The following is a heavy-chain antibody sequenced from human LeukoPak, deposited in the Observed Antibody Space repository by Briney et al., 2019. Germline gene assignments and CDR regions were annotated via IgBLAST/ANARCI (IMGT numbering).Heavy chain of an antibody. CDR2: ISSNGGST. Sequence: GGSLRLSCAASGFTFSSYAMHWVRQAPGKGLEYVSAISSNGGSTYYANSVKGRFTISRDNSKNTLYLQMGSLRAEDMAVYYCARGSLEWLGTIDYWGQGTLVTVSS. CDR1: GFTFSSYA. V-gene: IGHV3-64*01. D-gene: IGHD3-3*01. CDR3: ARGSLEWLGTIDY. J-gene: IGHJ4*02.